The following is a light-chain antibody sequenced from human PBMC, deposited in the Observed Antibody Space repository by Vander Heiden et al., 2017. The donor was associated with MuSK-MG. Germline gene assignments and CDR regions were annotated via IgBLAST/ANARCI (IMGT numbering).Light chain of an antibody. CDR3: MQALQTWT. CDR2: LGS. CDR1: QSLLHSNGYYY. V-gene: IGKV2-28*01. Sequence: DIVMTQYPLSLPFTPGEPASISCRSSQSLLHSNGYYYLDWYLQKPGQSPQILIYLGSNRASGVPDRFSGSGSGSDFTLKISRVEAEDVWVYYCMQALQTWTFGQGTKVEIK. J-gene: IGKJ1*01.